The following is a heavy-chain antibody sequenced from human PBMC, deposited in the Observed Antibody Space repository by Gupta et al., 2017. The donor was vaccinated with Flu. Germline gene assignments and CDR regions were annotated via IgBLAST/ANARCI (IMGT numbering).Heavy chain of an antibody. D-gene: IGHD1-1*01. V-gene: IGHV3-30*18. CDR1: GFIFSDYA. CDR2: ISSDGSSK. CDR3: AKDRHGKNWSTFWGGFDP. J-gene: IGHJ5*02. Sequence: QVYLVESGGGVVQTGRSLRLSCTASGFIFSDYAMHWVRQAPGKGLEWVADISSDGSSKYYAESVRGRVTISGDNSKNTLFRQMNSLAVEDTALYDCAKDRHGKNWSTFWGGFDPWCQGTLVTVSS.